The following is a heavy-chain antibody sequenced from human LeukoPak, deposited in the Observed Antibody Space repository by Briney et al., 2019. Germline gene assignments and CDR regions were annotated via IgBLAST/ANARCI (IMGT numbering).Heavy chain of an antibody. D-gene: IGHD3-3*01. CDR3: ARVGKRRFLAWSSYYFDY. J-gene: IGHJ4*02. CDR1: GFTFDDYA. Sequence: GGSLRLSCAASGFTFDDYAMHWVRQAPGKGLEWVSGISWNSGSIDYADSVKGRFTISIDNAKNSLYLQMNSPRAEHTAVYYCARVGKRRFLAWSSYYFDYWGQGTLVTVSS. CDR2: ISWNSGSI. V-gene: IGHV3-9*01.